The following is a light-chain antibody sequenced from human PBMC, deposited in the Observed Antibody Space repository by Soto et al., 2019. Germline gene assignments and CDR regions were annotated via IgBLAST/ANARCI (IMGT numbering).Light chain of an antibody. CDR1: SSNIGSNT. V-gene: IGLV1-44*01. CDR2: SNN. CDR3: AAWDDSLNGFYV. Sequence: QSVLTQPPSASGTPGQRVTISCSGGSSNIGSNTVNWYQQLPGTAPKLLIYSNNQRPSGVPDRFSGSKSGTSASLAISGLQSEDEADYYCAAWDDSLNGFYVFGTGTKSPS. J-gene: IGLJ1*01.